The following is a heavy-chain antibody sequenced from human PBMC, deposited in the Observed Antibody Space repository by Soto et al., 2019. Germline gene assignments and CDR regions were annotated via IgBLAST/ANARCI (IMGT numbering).Heavy chain of an antibody. J-gene: IGHJ4*02. D-gene: IGHD3-3*01. Sequence: PGXSLRLSCAASGFTFSSYAISWVRQAPGKGLEWVSAISGSGGSTYYADSVKGRFTISRDNSKNTLYLQMRSLRAEDTAVYYCAKGPARRFLDYWGQGTLVTVSS. CDR1: GFTFSSYA. V-gene: IGHV3-23*01. CDR2: ISGSGGST. CDR3: AKGPARRFLDY.